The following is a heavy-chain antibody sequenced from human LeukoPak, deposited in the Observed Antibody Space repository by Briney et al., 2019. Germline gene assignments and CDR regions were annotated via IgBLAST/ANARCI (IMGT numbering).Heavy chain of an antibody. CDR1: GITFDDFG. D-gene: IGHD3-22*01. CDR3: ARGGDSSWSYFDY. Sequence: GGSERLSCAASGITFDDFGMSWVRQAPGKGLEWVSGINWNGGSTGYADSVKGRFTVSRDNAKNSLYLQMNSLRAEDTALYYCARGGDSSWSYFDYWGEGTRDTLSS. CDR2: INWNGGST. J-gene: IGHJ4*02. V-gene: IGHV3-20*04.